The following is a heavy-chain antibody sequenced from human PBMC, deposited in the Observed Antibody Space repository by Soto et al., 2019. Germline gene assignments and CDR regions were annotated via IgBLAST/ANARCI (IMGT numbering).Heavy chain of an antibody. V-gene: IGHV3-21*01. Sequence: VGSKRLSCAASGFNFNSYTINWVRQAPGKRLEWLSSISSSGYIFSTDSVRGRFTISRDNAKNSVYLQINSLRAEDTAVYFCAGDCSGGSCYPEMDVWGQGTKVTVSS. CDR3: AGDCSGGSCYPEMDV. J-gene: IGHJ6*02. CDR2: ISSSGYI. CDR1: GFNFNSYT. D-gene: IGHD2-15*01.